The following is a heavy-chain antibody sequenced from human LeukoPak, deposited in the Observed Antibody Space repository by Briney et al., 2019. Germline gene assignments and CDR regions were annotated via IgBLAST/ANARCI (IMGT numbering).Heavy chain of an antibody. J-gene: IGHJ4*02. CDR2: IIPIFGTA. CDR1: GGTFSSYA. D-gene: IGHD4-17*01. Sequence: ASVKVSCKASGGTFSSYAISWVRQAPGQGLEWMGGIIPIFGTANYAQKFQGRVTITADKSTSTAYMELSSLRSEDTAVYYCARGVYGDYLSKWGQGTLVTASS. CDR3: ARGVYGDYLSK. V-gene: IGHV1-69*06.